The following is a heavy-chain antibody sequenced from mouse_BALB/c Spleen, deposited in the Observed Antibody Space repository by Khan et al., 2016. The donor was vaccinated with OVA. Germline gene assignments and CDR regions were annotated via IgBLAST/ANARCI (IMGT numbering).Heavy chain of an antibody. CDR3: ARGGSSGPAWFTY. D-gene: IGHD3-1*01. CDR2: IRYDGNT. V-gene: IGHV3-6*02. J-gene: IGHJ3*01. Sequence: EVQLVESGPGLVKPSQSLSLTCSVTGYSITNGYFWKWIRQFPGNKLEWMGYIRYDGNTNYNPSLKNRISITRETSKNHFFLNLNYVNTEDTATYYCARGGSSGPAWFTYWGQGTLVTVSA. CDR1: GYSITNGYF.